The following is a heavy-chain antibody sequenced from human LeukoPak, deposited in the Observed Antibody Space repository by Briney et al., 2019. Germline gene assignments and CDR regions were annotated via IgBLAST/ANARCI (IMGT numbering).Heavy chain of an antibody. D-gene: IGHD6-13*01. CDR1: GGPISSYY. V-gene: IGHV4-59*08. Sequence: PSETLSLTCTVSGGPISSYYWSWIRQPPGKGLEWIGYIYYSGSTNYNPSLKSRVTVSVDTSKNQFSLKLSSVTAADTAVYYCARRGLGIAAAGPYFDYWGQGTLVTVSS. CDR2: IYYSGST. J-gene: IGHJ4*02. CDR3: ARRGLGIAAAGPYFDY.